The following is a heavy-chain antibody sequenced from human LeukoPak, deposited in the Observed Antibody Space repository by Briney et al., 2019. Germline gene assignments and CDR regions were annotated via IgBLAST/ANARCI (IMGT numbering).Heavy chain of an antibody. CDR1: GFSFSSYS. CDR3: AELGITMIGGV. J-gene: IGHJ6*04. D-gene: IGHD3-10*02. Sequence: GGSLRLSCAASGFSFSSYSLNWVRQAPGRGLEWVSYISSSGSTIYYADSVKGRFTISRDNAKNSLYLQMNSLRAEDTAVYYCAELGITMIGGVWGKGTTVTISS. V-gene: IGHV3-48*04. CDR2: ISSSGSTI.